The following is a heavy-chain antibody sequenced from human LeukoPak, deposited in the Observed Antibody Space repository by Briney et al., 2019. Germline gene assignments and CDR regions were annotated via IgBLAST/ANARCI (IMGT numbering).Heavy chain of an antibody. CDR3: ATSFGPVIAAAGTGAD. CDR1: GFTFRSYA. J-gene: IGHJ4*02. V-gene: IGHV3-23*01. CDR2: ISGSGSST. D-gene: IGHD6-13*01. Sequence: GGSLRLSCAASGFTFRSYAMNWVRQAPGKGLEWVSVISGSGSSTYYADSVKGRFTISRDNSKNTLYLQVNSLRAEDTAVYYCATSFGPVIAAAGTGADWGQGTLVTVSS.